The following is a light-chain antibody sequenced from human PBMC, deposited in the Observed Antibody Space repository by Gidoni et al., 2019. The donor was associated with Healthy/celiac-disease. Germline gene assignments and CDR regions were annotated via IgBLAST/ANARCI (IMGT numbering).Light chain of an antibody. CDR1: QDISNY. Sequence: DIQMTQSPSSLSASVGDRVTITCQASQDISNYLNWYQQKPGKAHKLPIYDASNLETGVPSRFSGSGSGTDFTFTISSLQPEDIATYYCQQYDNRPLTFGGGTKVEIK. J-gene: IGKJ4*01. V-gene: IGKV1-33*01. CDR2: DAS. CDR3: QQYDNRPLT.